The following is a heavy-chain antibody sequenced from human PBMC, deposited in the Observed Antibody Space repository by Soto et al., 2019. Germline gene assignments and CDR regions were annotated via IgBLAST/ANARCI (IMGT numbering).Heavy chain of an antibody. Sequence: QLQLQESGSGLVKPSQTLSLTCAVSGGSISSGGYSWSWIRQPPGKGLEWIGYIYHSGSTYYNPSRQSRAPISADRSKLQFSPQLSSVTAADTAVYSCHARGPLPTAVTAEHYYYGMDVWGQGATVSVSS. V-gene: IGHV4-30-2*01. D-gene: IGHD1-26*01. CDR2: IYHSGST. CDR1: GGSISSGGYS. J-gene: IGHJ6*02. CDR3: HARGPLPTAVTAEHYYYGMDV.